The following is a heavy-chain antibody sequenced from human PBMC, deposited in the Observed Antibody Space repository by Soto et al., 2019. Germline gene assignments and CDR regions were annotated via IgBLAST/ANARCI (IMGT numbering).Heavy chain of an antibody. CDR1: GFTVNSNY. Sequence: EVRLVGSGGGLVKPGGALKLSCAASGFTVNSNYMSWVRQAPGKGLEWVSVIYSDGSTYYADSVKGRFIISRDNSNNTLYFQMNSLRAEDTAVYYCATLTKYDILTGFYPCWGQGTLVTVSS. D-gene: IGHD3-9*01. CDR2: IYSDGST. J-gene: IGHJ4*02. CDR3: ATLTKYDILTGFYPC. V-gene: IGHV3-66*01.